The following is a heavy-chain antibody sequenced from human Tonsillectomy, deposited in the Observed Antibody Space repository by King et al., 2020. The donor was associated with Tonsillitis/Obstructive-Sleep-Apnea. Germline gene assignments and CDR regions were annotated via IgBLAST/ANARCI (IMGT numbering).Heavy chain of an antibody. CDR3: AGGGSGPFIAARQWYFDL. D-gene: IGHD6-6*01. CDR2: ISYDGSNK. J-gene: IGHJ2*01. V-gene: IGHV3-30*04. CDR1: GFTFSSFA. Sequence: VQLVESGGGVVQPGRSLRLSCAASGFTFSSFAIHWVRQAPGKGLEWVAVISYDGSNKYYADSVKGRFTISRDNSMNTLYLQMNSLRAEDTAVYYCAGGGSGPFIAARQWYFDLWGRGTLVTVSS.